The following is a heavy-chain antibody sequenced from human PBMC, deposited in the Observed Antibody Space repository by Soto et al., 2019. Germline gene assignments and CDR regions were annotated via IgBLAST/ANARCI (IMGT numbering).Heavy chain of an antibody. CDR1: GFTFSSYA. CDR2: ISGSGGST. D-gene: IGHD1-7*01. J-gene: IGHJ5*02. CDR3: AKDLGRRSITGTTGWFDP. Sequence: EVQLLESGGGLVQPGGSLRLSCAASGFTFSSYAMSWVRQAPGKGLEWVSAISGSGGSTYYADSVKGRFTISRDNSKNTLYLQMNSLRAEDTAVYYCAKDLGRRSITGTTGWFDPWGQGTLVTVSS. V-gene: IGHV3-23*01.